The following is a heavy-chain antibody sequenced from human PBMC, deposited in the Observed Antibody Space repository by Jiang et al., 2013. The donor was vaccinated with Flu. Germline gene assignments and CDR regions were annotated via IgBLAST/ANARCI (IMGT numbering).Heavy chain of an antibody. J-gene: IGHJ4*02. Sequence: EWMGWISAYNGNTNYAQKLQGRVTMTTDTSTSTAYMELRSLRSDDTAVYYCARDPVMITFGGVDYWGQGTLVTVSS. D-gene: IGHD3-16*01. CDR3: ARDPVMITFGGVDY. V-gene: IGHV1-18*01. CDR2: ISAYNGNT.